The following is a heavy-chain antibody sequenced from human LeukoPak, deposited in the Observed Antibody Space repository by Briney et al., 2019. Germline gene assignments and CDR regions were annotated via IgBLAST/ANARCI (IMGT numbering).Heavy chain of an antibody. J-gene: IGHJ6*03. V-gene: IGHV1-18*01. CDR3: ARAYVYLCYYYMDV. CDR1: GYTFTSYG. CDR2: ISAYNGNT. Sequence: ASVKVSCKASGYTFTSYGISWVRQAPEQGLEWMGWISAYNGNTNYAQKLQGRVTMTTDTSTSTAYMELRSLRSDDTAVYYCARAYVYLCYYYMDVWGKGTTVTVSS. D-gene: IGHD2-8*01.